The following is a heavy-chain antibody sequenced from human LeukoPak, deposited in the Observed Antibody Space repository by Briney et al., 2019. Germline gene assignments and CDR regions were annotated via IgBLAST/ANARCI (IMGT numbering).Heavy chain of an antibody. CDR1: GFTFGDYA. V-gene: IGHV3-49*04. Sequence: PGGSLRLSCTASGFTFGDYAMSWVRQAPGKGLEWVGFIRSKAYGGTTEYAASVKGRFTISRDDSKSIAYLQMNSLKTEGTAVYYCTRGDDILTGYYPPHYFDYWGQGTLVTVSS. CDR2: IRSKAYGGTT. CDR3: TRGDDILTGYYPPHYFDY. D-gene: IGHD3-9*01. J-gene: IGHJ4*02.